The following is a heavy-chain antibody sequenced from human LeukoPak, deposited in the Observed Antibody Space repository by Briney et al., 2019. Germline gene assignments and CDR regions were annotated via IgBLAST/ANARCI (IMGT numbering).Heavy chain of an antibody. J-gene: IGHJ4*02. D-gene: IGHD3-16*02. CDR1: GGSISSYY. Sequence: SETLSLTCTVSGGSISSYYWSWIRQPPGKGLEWIGYIYYSGSTNYNPSLKSRVTISVDTSKNQFSLKLSSVTAADTAVYYCGRLGLTFGGVIVFDYWGQGTLVTVSS. CDR3: GRLGLTFGGVIVFDY. CDR2: IYYSGST. V-gene: IGHV4-59*08.